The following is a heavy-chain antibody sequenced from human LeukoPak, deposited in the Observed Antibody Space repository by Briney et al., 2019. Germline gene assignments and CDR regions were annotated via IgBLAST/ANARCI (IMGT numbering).Heavy chain of an antibody. CDR1: GFTFNIYS. CDR3: ARVGGYCSSISNCYGDY. V-gene: IGHV3-21*01. Sequence: GGSLRLSCAASGFTFNIYSMNWVRQAPGKGLEWVSCISSGSTNIYYADSVRGRFTISRDNAKNSLYLQMNSLRAEDTAVYYCARVGGYCSSISNCYGDYWGQGTLSPSPQ. J-gene: IGHJ4*02. D-gene: IGHD2-2*03. CDR2: ISSGSTNI.